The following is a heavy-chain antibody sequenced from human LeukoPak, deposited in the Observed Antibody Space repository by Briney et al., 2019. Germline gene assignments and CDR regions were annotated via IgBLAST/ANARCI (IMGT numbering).Heavy chain of an antibody. Sequence: PGGSLRLSCAVSGFTFSRHWMSWVRQAPGKGLEWLANIKQDGSEKYYVDSVEGRFTISRDNAKNSLYLQMNSLRAEDTAVCYCARSYYGSGTSYGMDVWGQGTTVTVS. CDR2: IKQDGSEK. V-gene: IGHV3-7*01. CDR3: ARSYYGSGTSYGMDV. CDR1: GFTFSRHW. D-gene: IGHD3-10*01. J-gene: IGHJ6*02.